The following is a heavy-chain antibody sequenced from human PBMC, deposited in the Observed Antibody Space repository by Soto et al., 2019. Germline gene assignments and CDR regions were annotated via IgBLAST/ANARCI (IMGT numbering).Heavy chain of an antibody. D-gene: IGHD3-22*01. CDR1: GFTFNIYA. CDR2: ISRYGDIT. Sequence: GGSLRLSCAASGFTFNIYAMTWVRQAPGKGLEWVSAISRYGDITYYADSVEGRFSISRDNSKNTLYLQMNSLRAEDTAVYYCAKDRYLDHDSRGYLFDDWGQGTLVTVSS. CDR3: AKDRYLDHDSRGYLFDD. J-gene: IGHJ4*02. V-gene: IGHV3-23*01.